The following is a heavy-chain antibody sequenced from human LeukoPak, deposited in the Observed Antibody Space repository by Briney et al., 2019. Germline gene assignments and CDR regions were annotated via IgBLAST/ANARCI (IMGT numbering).Heavy chain of an antibody. CDR1: GFTFSSYS. CDR3: ARGLWFGEFAFDI. D-gene: IGHD3-10*01. J-gene: IGHJ3*02. V-gene: IGHV3-21*01. Sequence: GGSLRLSCAASGFTFSSYSMNWVRQAPGKGLEWVSSISSSTYIYYADSVKGRFTISRDNAKNSLYLQMDSLRAEDTAVYYCARGLWFGEFAFDIWRQGTMVTVSS. CDR2: ISSSTYI.